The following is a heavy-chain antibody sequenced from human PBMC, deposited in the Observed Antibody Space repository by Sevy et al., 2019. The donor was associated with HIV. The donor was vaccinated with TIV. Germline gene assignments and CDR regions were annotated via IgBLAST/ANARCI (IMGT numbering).Heavy chain of an antibody. D-gene: IGHD1-26*01. CDR2: ISYDGSNT. V-gene: IGHV3-30-3*01. J-gene: IGHJ4*02. CDR1: GFTLSSYA. Sequence: GGSLRLSCAASGFTLSSYAMHWVRQAPGKGLEWVAVISYDGSNTYYADSVKGRFTISRENCEYTQYLQMTSQRAEVTAGYYCARPQANLVRVSAFWGQGTLVTVSS. CDR3: ARPQANLVRVSAF.